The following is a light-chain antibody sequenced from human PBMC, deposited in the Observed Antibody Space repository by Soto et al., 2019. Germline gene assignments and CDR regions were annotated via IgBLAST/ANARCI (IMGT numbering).Light chain of an antibody. Sequence: QSALTQPASVSGSPGQSITISCTGTSSDDGGYNNVSWYQQHPGKAPKLMIYDVSNRPSGVSNRFSGSKSGNTASLTISGLQAEDEADYYCSSYTSSSTRVVFGGGTKLTVL. CDR2: DVS. V-gene: IGLV2-14*01. CDR3: SSYTSSSTRVV. J-gene: IGLJ2*01. CDR1: SSDDGGYNN.